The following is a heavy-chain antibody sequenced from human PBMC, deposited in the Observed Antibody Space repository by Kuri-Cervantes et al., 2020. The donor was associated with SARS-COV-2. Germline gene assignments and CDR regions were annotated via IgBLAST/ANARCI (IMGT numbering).Heavy chain of an antibody. CDR2: IYHSGST. D-gene: IGHD1-26*01. CDR1: GYSISSGYY. Sequence: SQTLSLTCAVSGYSISSGYYWGWIRQPPGKGLEWIGSIYHSGSTYYNPSLKSRVTISVDTSKNQFSLKLSSVTAADTAVYYCARHTNYFDYWGQGTLVTVSS. J-gene: IGHJ4*02. V-gene: IGHV4-38-2*01. CDR3: ARHTNYFDY.